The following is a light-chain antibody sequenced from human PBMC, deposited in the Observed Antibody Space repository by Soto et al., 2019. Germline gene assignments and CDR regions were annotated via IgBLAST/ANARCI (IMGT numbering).Light chain of an antibody. CDR3: SSYTTGSTLYV. V-gene: IGLV2-14*01. J-gene: IGLJ1*01. CDR2: EVS. Sequence: QSELTQPASVSGSPGQSITISCTGSSNDIGAYKYVSWYQQYPGKAPKLIIFEVSNRPSGVSNRFSGSKSGNTASLTIAGLQAEDEADYHCSSYTTGSTLYVFGGGTKVTVL. CDR1: SNDIGAYKY.